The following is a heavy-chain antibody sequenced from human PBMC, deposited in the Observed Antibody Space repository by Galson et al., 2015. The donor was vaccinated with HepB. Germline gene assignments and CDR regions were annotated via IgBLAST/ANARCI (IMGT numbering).Heavy chain of an antibody. CDR1: GFTFSNYG. CDR3: AKDPSLYDALAGTMAGLDH. J-gene: IGHJ4*02. CDR2: ISYDGSNK. D-gene: IGHD6-19*01. Sequence: SLRLSCAASGFTFSNYGMHWVRQAPGKGLEWVAVISYDGSNKYYADSVKGRLTISRDNSKNPLSLQMNSLRAEDTALYYCAKDPSLYDALAGTMAGLDHWGQGPLVTVSS. V-gene: IGHV3-30*18.